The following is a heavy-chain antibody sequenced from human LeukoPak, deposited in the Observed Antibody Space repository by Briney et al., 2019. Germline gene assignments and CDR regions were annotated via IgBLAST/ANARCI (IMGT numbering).Heavy chain of an antibody. D-gene: IGHD5-18*01. CDR2: INHSGST. J-gene: IGHJ6*03. V-gene: IGHV4-4*02. Sequence: PSETLSLTCAVSGGSISSSNWWSWVRQPPGKGLEWIGEINHSGSTNYNPSLKSRVTISVDTSKNQFSLKLSSVTAADTAVYYCARGFAGYSYGYYYYYYMDVWGKGTTVTVSS. CDR3: ARGFAGYSYGYYYYYYMDV. CDR1: GGSISSSNW.